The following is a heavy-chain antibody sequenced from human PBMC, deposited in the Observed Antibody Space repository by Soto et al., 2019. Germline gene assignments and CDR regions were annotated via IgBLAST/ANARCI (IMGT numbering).Heavy chain of an antibody. CDR1: GGSFSCYY. V-gene: IGHV4-34*01. J-gene: IGHJ6*02. Sequence: PSETLSLTCAVYGGSFSCYYWSWIRQPPGKGLEWIGEINHSGSTNYNPSLKSRVTISVDTSKNQFSLKLSSVTAADTAVYYCARFGEYCSSTSXLTGQQLTGGYYYGMDVWGPGTTVTVSS. CDR3: ARFGEYCSSTSXLTGQQLTGGYYYGMDV. D-gene: IGHD2-2*01. CDR2: INHSGST.